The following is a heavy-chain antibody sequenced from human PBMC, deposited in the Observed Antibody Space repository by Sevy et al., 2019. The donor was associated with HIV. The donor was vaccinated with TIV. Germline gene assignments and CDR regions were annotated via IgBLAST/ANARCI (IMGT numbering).Heavy chain of an antibody. D-gene: IGHD5-12*01. J-gene: IGHJ2*01. CDR2: ISPTGGTI. V-gene: IGHV3-11*01. Sequence: GGSLRLSCAASGFTFSDNYMSWIRQAPGKGLEWVSYISPTGGTIYYADSVEGRFSLSRDNAKNSLYLQMNSLRAEDTAVYYCARDLGYRGYDDISTLYPTYVYFDLWGRGTLVTVSS. CDR1: GFTFSDNY. CDR3: ARDLGYRGYDDISTLYPTYVYFDL.